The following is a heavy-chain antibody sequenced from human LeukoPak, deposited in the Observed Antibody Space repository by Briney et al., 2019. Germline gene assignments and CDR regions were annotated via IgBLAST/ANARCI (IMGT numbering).Heavy chain of an antibody. J-gene: IGHJ4*02. CDR3: AKGSASSGYPRDY. CDR2: IISSGGNT. Sequence: GGVLLLSSAAAGFTFTTYGMSWVRQAPGKGVEWGSGIISSGGNTYYADSVKGRFTISRDNSKSTLYLQMNSLRVEDTAVYYCAKGSASSGYPRDYWGQGTLVTVSS. D-gene: IGHD3-22*01. V-gene: IGHV3-23*01. CDR1: GFTFTTYG.